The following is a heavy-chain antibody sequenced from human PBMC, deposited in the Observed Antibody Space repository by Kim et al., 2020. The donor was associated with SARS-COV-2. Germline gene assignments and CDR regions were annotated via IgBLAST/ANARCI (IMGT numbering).Heavy chain of an antibody. D-gene: IGHD5-18*01. J-gene: IGHJ4*02. CDR3: ARIQVDTAMVD. Sequence: SETLSLTCTVSGGSISSGGYYWSWIRQHPGKGLEWIGYIYYSGSTYYNPSLKSRVTISVDTSKNQFSLKLSSVTAADTAVYYCARIQVDTAMVDWGQGTLVTVSS. V-gene: IGHV4-31*03. CDR2: IYYSGST. CDR1: GGSISSGGYY.